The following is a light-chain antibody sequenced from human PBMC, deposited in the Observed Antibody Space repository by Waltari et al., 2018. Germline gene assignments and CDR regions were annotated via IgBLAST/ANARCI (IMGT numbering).Light chain of an antibody. CDR1: QSVSSSY. CDR2: CSA. CDR3: QQYGSSPDT. J-gene: IGKJ3*01. V-gene: IGKV3-20*01. Sequence: EIVLTQSPGTLSLSPGERATLYCRGSQSVSSSYFAWYQQKPGKARRLLIYCSASMAAGIPDRFSGSGSGTDFTLTISRLEPEDFAVYYCQQYGSSPDTFGPGTKVDIK.